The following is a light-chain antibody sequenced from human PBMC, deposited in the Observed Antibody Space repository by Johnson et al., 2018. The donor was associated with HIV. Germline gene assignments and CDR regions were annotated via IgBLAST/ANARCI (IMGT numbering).Light chain of an antibody. Sequence: SVLTQPPSVSAAPGQKVTISCSGSSSNIGNNYVSWYQQLPGTAPKLLIYENNKRPSGIPDRFSGSKFGTSATLGITGLQTGDEADYYCGTWNSSLSVQNYVFGTGTKVTVV. CDR1: SSNIGNNY. CDR2: ENN. J-gene: IGLJ1*01. CDR3: GTWNSSLSVQNYV. V-gene: IGLV1-51*02.